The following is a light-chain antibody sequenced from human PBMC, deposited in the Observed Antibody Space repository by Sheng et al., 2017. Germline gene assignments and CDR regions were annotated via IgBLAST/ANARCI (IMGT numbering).Light chain of an antibody. J-gene: IGLJ2*01. V-gene: IGLV6-57*01. Sequence: NFMLTQSRSVSESPGKTVTISCTRSSGSIASNYVQWYQQRPGSSPTIVIYEDNQRPSDVPDRFSGSIDTSSHSASLTISGLRTEDEADYYCQSYDGNTVIFGGGTKLTVL. CDR3: QSYDGNTVI. CDR2: EDN. CDR1: SGSIASNY.